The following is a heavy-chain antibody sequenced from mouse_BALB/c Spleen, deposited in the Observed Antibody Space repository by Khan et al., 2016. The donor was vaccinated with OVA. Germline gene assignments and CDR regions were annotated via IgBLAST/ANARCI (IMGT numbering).Heavy chain of an antibody. J-gene: IGHJ2*01. CDR2: ISYSGVT. D-gene: IGHD1-1*01. CDR1: GYSITSGYA. CDR3: AGENYYGYYFDY. V-gene: IGHV3-2*02. Sequence: VQLKQSGPGLVKPSQSLSLTCTVTGYSITSGYAWNWIRKFPGNKLEWMGYISYSGVTSYTQSLKSRISITRDTSKNQFFLQLNSVTTEDTATYYRAGENYYGYYFDYWGQGTTLTVSS.